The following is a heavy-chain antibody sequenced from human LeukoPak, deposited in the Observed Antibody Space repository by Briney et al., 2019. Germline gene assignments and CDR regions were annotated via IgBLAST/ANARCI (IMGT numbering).Heavy chain of an antibody. CDR1: GYTFSGYY. Sequence: GASVKVSCKASGYTFSGYYMHWVRQAPGQGLEWMGWINPNSGGTNYAQKFQGRVTMTRDTSISTAYMELSRLRSDDTAVYYCARDLFGGSSGWFRQGTKNSLDYWGQGTLVTVSS. CDR2: INPNSGGT. V-gene: IGHV1-2*02. J-gene: IGHJ4*02. D-gene: IGHD6-19*01. CDR3: ARDLFGGSSGWFRQGTKNSLDY.